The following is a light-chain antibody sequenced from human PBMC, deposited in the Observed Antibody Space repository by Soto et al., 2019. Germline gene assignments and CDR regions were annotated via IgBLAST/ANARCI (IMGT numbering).Light chain of an antibody. CDR3: GTWDESLGAGV. CDR1: GSNIGRNY. Sequence: QSVLTQPASLSATPGERVTISCSGRGSNIGRNYVSWYRQFPGTAPQLLIDDDNKRHSGVPDRLSGSRYGTSASLAIAGLQPGDEADYYCGTWDESLGAGVFGGGTKLTVL. CDR2: DDN. V-gene: IGLV1-51*01. J-gene: IGLJ2*01.